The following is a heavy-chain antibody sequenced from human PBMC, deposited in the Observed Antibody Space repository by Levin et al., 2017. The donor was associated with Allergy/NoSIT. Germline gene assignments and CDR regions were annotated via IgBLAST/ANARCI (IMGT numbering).Heavy chain of an antibody. V-gene: IGHV4-39*01. D-gene: IGHD3-16*01. CDR2: IYYTGRT. J-gene: IGHJ4*02. CDR1: GGSIRSSSYY. CDR3: AALNYAKYYFDN. Sequence: SQTLSLTCTVSGGSIRSSSYYWGWIRQPPGKGLEWIGYIYYTGRTSYNPSLKSRVTISVDTSKSQFSLNLSSVTAADMAVYFCAALNYAKYYFDNWGQGTLVTVSS.